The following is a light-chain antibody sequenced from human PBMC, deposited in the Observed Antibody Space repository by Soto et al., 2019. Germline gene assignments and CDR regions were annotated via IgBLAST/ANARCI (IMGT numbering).Light chain of an antibody. Sequence: EMVLTLSRGTLSFPQGKTPGLFFRASQSVSSSFLAWYQQRPGQATRLLIYGASSRATGIPDRFSSSGSGTDFTLTISRLEPEDFAVYFCQQYSDLPMTVGQVTDWRL. CDR1: QSVSSSF. CDR2: GAS. CDR3: QQYSDLPMT. V-gene: IGKV3-20*01. J-gene: IGKJ5*01.